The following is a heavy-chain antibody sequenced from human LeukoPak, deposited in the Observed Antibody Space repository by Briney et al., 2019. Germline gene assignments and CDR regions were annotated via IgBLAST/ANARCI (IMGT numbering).Heavy chain of an antibody. CDR3: ATHVVGATTGLDY. V-gene: IGHV1-2*06. CDR1: GYTFTGYH. J-gene: IGHJ4*02. D-gene: IGHD1-26*01. Sequence: ASVKVSCKASGYTFTGYHMHWVRQAPGQGLEWMGRINPNSGGTNYAQKFQGRVTMTRDTSISTAYMELSRLRSDDTAVYYCATHVVGATTGLDYWGQGTLVTVSS. CDR2: INPNSGGT.